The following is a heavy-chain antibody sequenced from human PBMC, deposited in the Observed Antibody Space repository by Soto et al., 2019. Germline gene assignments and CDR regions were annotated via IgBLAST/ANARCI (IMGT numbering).Heavy chain of an antibody. CDR1: GGTFSSYA. CDR3: ARDHQPHYYDSTKQPCFCY. J-gene: IGHJ4*02. CDR2: IIPIFGTA. V-gene: IGHV1-69*13. D-gene: IGHD3-22*01. Sequence: ASVKVSCKASGGTFSSYAISWVRQAPGQGLEWMGGIIPIFGTANYAQKFQGRVTITADESTSTAYMELTSLRSEDTAVYYCARDHQPHYYDSTKQPCFCYWGQGTLVTVSS.